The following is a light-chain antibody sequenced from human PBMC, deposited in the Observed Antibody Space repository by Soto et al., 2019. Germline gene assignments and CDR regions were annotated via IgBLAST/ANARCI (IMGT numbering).Light chain of an antibody. CDR2: AAS. Sequence: DIQITQSPSSLSASVEDIVIITCRASQSISNHLNWYQQKPGKAPKLLIFAASSLQSGFPSRFSGSRSGPDFTLTISSLLPEDFATYYCQQGCSSPPTFCQGTKGAI. J-gene: IGKJ1*01. CDR1: QSISNH. V-gene: IGKV1-39*01. CDR3: QQGCSSPPT.